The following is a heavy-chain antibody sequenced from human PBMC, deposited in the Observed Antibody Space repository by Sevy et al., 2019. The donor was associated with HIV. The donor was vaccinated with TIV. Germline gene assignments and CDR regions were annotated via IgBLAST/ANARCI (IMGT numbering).Heavy chain of an antibody. V-gene: IGHV1-8*01. J-gene: IGHJ6*02. CDR1: GYTFTSYD. Sequence: ASVKVSCKAYGYTFTSYDINWVRQATGQGLEWMGWMNPNSGNTGYAQKFQGRVTMTRNTSISTAYMGLSSLRSEDTAVYYCARGGGGSYSSDYYYGMDVWGQGTTVTVSS. D-gene: IGHD6-19*01. CDR2: MNPNSGNT. CDR3: ARGGGGSYSSDYYYGMDV.